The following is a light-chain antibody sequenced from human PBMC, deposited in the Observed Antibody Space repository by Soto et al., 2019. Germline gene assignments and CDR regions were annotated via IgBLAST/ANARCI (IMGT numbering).Light chain of an antibody. CDR2: DVS. CDR1: SSDVGGYNY. CDR3: SSYTSSSTVV. V-gene: IGLV2-14*01. Sequence: QSVLTQPASVSGSPGQSITISCTGTSSDVGGYNYVSWYQQHPGKAPKLMIYDVSNRPSGVSNRLSGSKSGNTASLTISGLQAEDEDDYYCSSYTSSSTVVFGGGTKVTVL. J-gene: IGLJ2*01.